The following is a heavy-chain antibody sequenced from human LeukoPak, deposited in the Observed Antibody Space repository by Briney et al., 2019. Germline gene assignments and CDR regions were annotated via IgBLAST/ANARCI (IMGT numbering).Heavy chain of an antibody. CDR3: ARDQRITMVRGVITHDAFDI. Sequence: GGALGLSRAASGFPLSSNYMSWGRQAPGEGLGGGSVIFSGGSTYYADSVKGRFTISRDNSKNTLYLQMNSLRAEDTAVYYCARDQRITMVRGVITHDAFDIWGQGTMVTVSS. CDR2: IFSGGST. D-gene: IGHD3-10*01. V-gene: IGHV3-53*01. J-gene: IGHJ3*02. CDR1: GFPLSSNY.